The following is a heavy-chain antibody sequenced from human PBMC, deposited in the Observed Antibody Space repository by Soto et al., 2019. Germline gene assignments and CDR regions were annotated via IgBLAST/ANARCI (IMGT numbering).Heavy chain of an antibody. CDR1: GFIFSNYA. CDR2: VTSRGDTT. J-gene: IGHJ4*02. Sequence: EVQLLQSGGGLVQPGGSLRLSCAASGFIFSNYAMNWVRQAPGKGLEWVSIVTSRGDTTYYADSVKGRFTISRDNSKNTLYLQVNRLTAEDTAVYYCAKDRLGGGLDYWGQGTLVSVSS. D-gene: IGHD3-16*01. CDR3: AKDRLGGGLDY. V-gene: IGHV3-23*01.